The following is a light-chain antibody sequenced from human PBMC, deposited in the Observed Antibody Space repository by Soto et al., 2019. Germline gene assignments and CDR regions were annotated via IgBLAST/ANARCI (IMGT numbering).Light chain of an antibody. CDR2: GGS. CDR1: QSVSSSY. CDR3: QQYGISSRT. V-gene: IGKV3-20*01. Sequence: EIVLTQSPGTLSLSPGERATLSCRASQSVSSSYLAWYQQKPGQAPRLLIYGGSSRATGIPDRFSCSGSGTDFTLTISRLEPEDFGVHYCQQYGISSRTFGQGPKLEIK. J-gene: IGKJ2*01.